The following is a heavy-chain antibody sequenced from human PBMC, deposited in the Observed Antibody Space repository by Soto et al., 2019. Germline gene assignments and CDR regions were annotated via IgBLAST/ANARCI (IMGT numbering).Heavy chain of an antibody. Sequence: SETLSLTCTVSGGSISSSNYFWGWIRQPPGKGLEWIGSMYYSGSTYYNPSLQSRVTISVDTSKNHFSLKLSSVTAAARAVYSCARDKIPGLFDYWGQGTLVTVSS. V-gene: IGHV4-39*02. J-gene: IGHJ4*02. CDR3: ARDKIPGLFDY. CDR2: MYYSGST. CDR1: GGSISSSNYF.